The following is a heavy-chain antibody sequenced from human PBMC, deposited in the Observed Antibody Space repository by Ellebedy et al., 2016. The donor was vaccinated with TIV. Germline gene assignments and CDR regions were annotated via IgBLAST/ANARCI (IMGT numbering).Heavy chain of an antibody. V-gene: IGHV4-38-2*02. CDR2: IYHLGNT. CDR1: NYSISSGSY. CDR3: ASGYYDTLTGSTGGDFDS. J-gene: IGHJ4*02. D-gene: IGHD3-9*01. Sequence: SETLSLTCTVSNYSISSGSYWAWIRPPPGKGLEWIGTIYHLGNTFYNPSLNSRLAISVDTSKNQLYLKLSSVTAADTAVYYCASGYYDTLTGSTGGDFDSWGQGTLVTVSS.